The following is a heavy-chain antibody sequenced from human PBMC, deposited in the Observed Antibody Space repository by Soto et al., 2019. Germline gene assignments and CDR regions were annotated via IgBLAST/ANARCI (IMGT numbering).Heavy chain of an antibody. V-gene: IGHV4-34*01. Sequence: QEQLQQWGAGLLKPSETLSLTCAVYGGSFSGYYWSWIRQPPGKGLEWNGEINHSGSTNYNPSLKSRITISVDTSKNQFSLKLSSVTAADTAVYYCAREPPADYDVLTGSYSYYFDYWGQGTLVTVSS. CDR2: INHSGST. D-gene: IGHD3-9*01. J-gene: IGHJ4*02. CDR3: AREPPADYDVLTGSYSYYFDY. CDR1: GGSFSGYY.